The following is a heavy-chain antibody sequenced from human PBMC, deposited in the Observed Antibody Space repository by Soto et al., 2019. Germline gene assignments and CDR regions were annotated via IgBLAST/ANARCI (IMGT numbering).Heavy chain of an antibody. CDR3: LRDFSGY. V-gene: IGHV3-7*04. CDR1: GFTFSSYA. Sequence: GGSLRLSCAASGFTFSSYAMSWVRQSPGRGLEWVANIKPDGSEKYYVDSVKGRFTISRDNAEQSLFLQMSSLRAEDTAVYYCLRDFSGYWGQGTLVTVSS. D-gene: IGHD3-3*02. CDR2: IKPDGSEK. J-gene: IGHJ4*02.